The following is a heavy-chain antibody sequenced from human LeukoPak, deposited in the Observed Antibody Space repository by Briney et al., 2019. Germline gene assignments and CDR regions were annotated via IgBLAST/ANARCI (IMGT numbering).Heavy chain of an antibody. J-gene: IGHJ4*02. CDR1: GFTFSSYA. CDR3: ARDKGATLVRGVTPYLDY. V-gene: IGHV3-30*04. D-gene: IGHD3-10*01. Sequence: PGKSLRFSCAASGFTFSSYAMHWVRQAPGKGLEWVSIISYDGSDEKFADSVKGRFTISRDNSKNMVFLQMNSLRAEDTAVYYCARDKGATLVRGVTPYLDYWGQATLVSVSS. CDR2: ISYDGSDE.